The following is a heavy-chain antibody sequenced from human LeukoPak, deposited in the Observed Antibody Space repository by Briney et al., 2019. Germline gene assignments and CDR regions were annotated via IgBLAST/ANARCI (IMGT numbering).Heavy chain of an antibody. CDR3: ARDPPEFYDFWSGYYHGKGAFDY. V-gene: IGHV3-21*01. CDR1: GFTFSSYS. Sequence: GGSLRLSCAASGFTFSSYSMNWVRQAPGKGLEWVSSINSSSSYIYYADSVKGRFTISRDNAKNSLYLQMNSLRAEDTAVYYCARDPPEFYDFWSGYYHGKGAFDYWGQGTLVTVSS. CDR2: INSSSSYI. D-gene: IGHD3-3*01. J-gene: IGHJ4*02.